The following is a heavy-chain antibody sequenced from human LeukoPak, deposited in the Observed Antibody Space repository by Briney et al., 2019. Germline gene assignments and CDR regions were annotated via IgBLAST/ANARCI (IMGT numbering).Heavy chain of an antibody. CDR1: GFTFSSYA. CDR2: ISYDGSDK. Sequence: PGRSLRLSCAASGFTFSSYAMHWVRQAPGKGLEWVAVISYDGSDKYYADSVKGRFTLSRDNSKNTLYLQMNSLRAEDTAVYYCARVAAGTTFYYMDVWGKGTTVTISS. V-gene: IGHV3-30*04. CDR3: ARVAAGTTFYYMDV. D-gene: IGHD6-13*01. J-gene: IGHJ6*03.